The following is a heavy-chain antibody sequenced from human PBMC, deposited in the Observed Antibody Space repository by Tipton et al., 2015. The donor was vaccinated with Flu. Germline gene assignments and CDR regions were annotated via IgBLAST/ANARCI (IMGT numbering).Heavy chain of an antibody. D-gene: IGHD6-13*01. CDR2: IYYSGST. Sequence: LRLSCTVSGGSISSGDYYWSWIRQPPGKGLEWIGYIYYSGSTYYNPSLKSRVTISVDTSKSQFSLKLSSVTAADTAVYYCARDQGPYSSLDYWGQGTLVTVSS. V-gene: IGHV4-30-4*01. J-gene: IGHJ4*02. CDR1: GGSISSGDYY. CDR3: ARDQGPYSSLDY.